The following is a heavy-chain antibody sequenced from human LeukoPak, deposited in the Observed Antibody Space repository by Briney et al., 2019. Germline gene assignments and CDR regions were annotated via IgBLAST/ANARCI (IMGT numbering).Heavy chain of an antibody. CDR1: GYTFTSYG. CDR3: ARDLLVGSGWAYDAFDI. Sequence: GAAVPVSYKASGYTFTSYGISWVRQAPGQGLEWMGWISAYNGNTNYAQKLQGRVTMTTDTSTSTAYMELRSLRSDDTAVYYCARDLLVGSGWAYDAFDIWGQGTMVTVSS. J-gene: IGHJ3*02. CDR2: ISAYNGNT. V-gene: IGHV1-18*04. D-gene: IGHD6-19*01.